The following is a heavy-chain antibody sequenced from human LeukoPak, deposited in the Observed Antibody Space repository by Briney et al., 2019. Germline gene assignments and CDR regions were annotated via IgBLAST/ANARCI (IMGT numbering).Heavy chain of an antibody. CDR2: IGTAGDA. CDR3: ARGRYSSSSGRYFDL. CDR1: GFTFSSYD. D-gene: IGHD6-6*01. J-gene: IGHJ2*01. V-gene: IGHV3-13*01. Sequence: GGSLRLSCAASGFTFSSYDMHWVRQATGKGLXXXXXIGTAGDAYYPGSVKGRFTISRENAKNSLYLQMNSLRAGDTAVYYCARGRYSSSSGRYFDLWGRGTLVTVSS.